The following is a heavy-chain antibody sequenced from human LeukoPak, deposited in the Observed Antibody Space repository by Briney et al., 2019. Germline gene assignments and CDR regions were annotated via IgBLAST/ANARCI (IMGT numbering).Heavy chain of an antibody. J-gene: IGHJ4*02. D-gene: IGHD1-26*01. Sequence: KPSETLSLTCTVSGYSISSGYYWGWIRQPPGKGLEWIGSIYHIGSTSYNPSLKSRVTISVDTSKNQFSLKLSSVTAADTAVYYCAGPKSGSYTRGLDYWGQGTLVTVSS. CDR3: AGPKSGSYTRGLDY. V-gene: IGHV4-38-2*02. CDR2: IYHIGST. CDR1: GYSISSGYY.